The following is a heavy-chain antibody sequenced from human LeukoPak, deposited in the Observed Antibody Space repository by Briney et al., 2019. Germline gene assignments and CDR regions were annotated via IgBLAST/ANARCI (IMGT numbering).Heavy chain of an antibody. CDR1: GFTFSSYG. V-gene: IGHV3-30*02. J-gene: IGHJ4*02. CDR3: AREGAPWIQLGNLDY. Sequence: PGGSLRLSCAASGFTFSSYGMHWVRQAPGKGLEWVAFIRYDGSNKYYADSVKGRFTISRDNSKNTLYLQMNSLRAEDTAVYYCAREGAPWIQLGNLDYWGQGTLVTVSS. D-gene: IGHD5-18*01. CDR2: IRYDGSNK.